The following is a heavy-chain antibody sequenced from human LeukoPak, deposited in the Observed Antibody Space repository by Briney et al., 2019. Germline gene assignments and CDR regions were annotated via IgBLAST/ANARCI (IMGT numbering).Heavy chain of an antibody. V-gene: IGHV3-30-3*01. CDR2: ISYDGSNK. J-gene: IGHJ4*02. CDR1: GFTFSSYA. D-gene: IGHD3-10*01. Sequence: GGSLRLSCSASGFTFSSYAMHWVRQAPGKGLEWVAVISYDGSNKYYADSVKGRFTISRDNSKNTLYLQMNSLRAEDTAVYYCARSQKYGSGSSHWGQGTLVTVSS. CDR3: ARSQKYGSGSSH.